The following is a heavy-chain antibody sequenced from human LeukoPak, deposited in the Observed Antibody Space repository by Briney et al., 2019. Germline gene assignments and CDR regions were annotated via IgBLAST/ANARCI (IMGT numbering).Heavy chain of an antibody. CDR1: GYSFTTYW. Sequence: GESLKISXKGPGYSFTTYWIGWVRQMPGKGLEWMGIIYPGDSDTIYSPSFQGQVTISADKSISTAYLQWSSLKASDTAMYYCARHVQDYYGSGTEGLYYFDYWGQGTLVTVSS. V-gene: IGHV5-51*01. J-gene: IGHJ4*02. D-gene: IGHD3-10*01. CDR3: ARHVQDYYGSGTEGLYYFDY. CDR2: IYPGDSDT.